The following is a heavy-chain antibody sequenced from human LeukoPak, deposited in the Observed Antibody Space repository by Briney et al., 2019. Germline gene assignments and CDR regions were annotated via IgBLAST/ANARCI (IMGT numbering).Heavy chain of an antibody. D-gene: IGHD1-26*01. Sequence: GRTLRLSCAASGFTFSSYDMHWVRQAAGEGLEWVSAIGSAGDTYYPDSVKRRFIISRENAKSPLYLQMYSLRAGDTAVYYCARGRVVGAFWGPFDYWGQGTLVTVSS. CDR3: ARGRVVGAFWGPFDY. CDR2: IGSAGDT. V-gene: IGHV3-13*04. J-gene: IGHJ4*02. CDR1: GFTFSSYD.